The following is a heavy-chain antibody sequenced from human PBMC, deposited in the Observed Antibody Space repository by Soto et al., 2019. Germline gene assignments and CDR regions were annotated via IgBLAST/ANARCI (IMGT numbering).Heavy chain of an antibody. Sequence: GGSLRLSCAASGFTFSSYSMNWVRQAPGKGLEWVSYISSSSSTIYYADSVKGRFTISRDNAKNSLYLQMNSLRDEDTAVYYCARDIGTTYYYDSSGDAFDIWGQGTMVTVSS. V-gene: IGHV3-48*02. D-gene: IGHD3-22*01. CDR3: ARDIGTTYYYDSSGDAFDI. CDR2: ISSSSSTI. CDR1: GFTFSSYS. J-gene: IGHJ3*02.